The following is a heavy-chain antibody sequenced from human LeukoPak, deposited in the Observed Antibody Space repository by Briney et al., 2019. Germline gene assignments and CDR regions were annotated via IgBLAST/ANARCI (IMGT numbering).Heavy chain of an antibody. D-gene: IGHD6-19*01. CDR1: GFTFSSYW. Sequence: PGGSLRLSCAASGFTFSSYWMSWVRQAPGKGLEWVSAISGSGVATYYADSVKGRFTISRDNSKNTLYLQMNSLRAEDTAVYYCAKDIGGSSVWGTDYWSQGTLVTVSS. J-gene: IGHJ4*02. CDR2: ISGSGVAT. V-gene: IGHV3-23*01. CDR3: AKDIGGSSVWGTDY.